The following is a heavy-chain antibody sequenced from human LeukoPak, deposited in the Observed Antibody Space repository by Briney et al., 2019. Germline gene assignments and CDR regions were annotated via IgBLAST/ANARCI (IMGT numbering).Heavy chain of an antibody. Sequence: GESLKISXKGSGYSFISYWIGWVRQKPGKGLEWTGIIYPGDSDTRYSPSFQGQVTISADKSISTAYLQWSSLKASDTAMYYCARKYCSSTSCPFDPWGQGTLVTVSS. CDR2: IYPGDSDT. CDR3: ARKYCSSTSCPFDP. CDR1: GYSFISYW. D-gene: IGHD2-2*01. V-gene: IGHV5-51*01. J-gene: IGHJ5*02.